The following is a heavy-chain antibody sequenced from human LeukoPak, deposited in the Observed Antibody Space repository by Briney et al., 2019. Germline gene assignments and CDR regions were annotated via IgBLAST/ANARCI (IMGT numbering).Heavy chain of an antibody. J-gene: IGHJ4*02. CDR2: ISGSGGST. CDR1: GFTFSSYA. D-gene: IGHD3-16*01. Sequence: GGSLRLSCAASGFTFSSYAMSWVRQAPGKGLEWVSAISGSGGSTYYADSVKGRFTISRDNSKNTLYLQMNSLRAEDTAVYYCAGDWAQGRGTLKDYWGQGTLVTVSS. CDR3: AGDWAQGRGTLKDY. V-gene: IGHV3-23*01.